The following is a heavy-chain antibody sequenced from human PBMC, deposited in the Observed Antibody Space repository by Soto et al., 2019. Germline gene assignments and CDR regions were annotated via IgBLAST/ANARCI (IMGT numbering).Heavy chain of an antibody. CDR3: AKGIYGSGSSIDY. D-gene: IGHD3-10*01. Sequence: GGSLRLSCAASGFTFSSYGMHWVRQAPGKGLEWVEVISDDGSNKYYADSVKGRYTISRDNSKNTLNLQMNSLRAEDTAVYYCAKGIYGSGSSIDYWGQGSLVTVSS. V-gene: IGHV3-30*18. CDR2: ISDDGSNK. CDR1: GFTFSSYG. J-gene: IGHJ4*02.